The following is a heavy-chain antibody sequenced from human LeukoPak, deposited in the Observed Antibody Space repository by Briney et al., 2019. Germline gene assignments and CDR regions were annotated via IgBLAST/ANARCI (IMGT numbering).Heavy chain of an antibody. CDR2: IDGDGATT. D-gene: IGHD7-27*01. CDR3: TRDSGADRRSFDL. Sequence: PGGSLRLSCAASGFTFNSYLMSWVRQAPGKGLVWVSRIDGDGATTSYEDSVKGRFTISRDNANNMVYLEMNSLRVEDTAVYYCTRDSGADRRSFDLWGRGTLVTVSS. J-gene: IGHJ2*01. CDR1: GFTFNSYL. V-gene: IGHV3-74*01.